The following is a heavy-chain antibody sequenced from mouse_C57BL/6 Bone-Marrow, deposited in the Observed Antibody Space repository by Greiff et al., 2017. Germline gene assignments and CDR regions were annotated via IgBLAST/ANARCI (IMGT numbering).Heavy chain of an antibody. V-gene: IGHV14-2*01. Sequence: DVKLQESGAELVKPGASVKLSCTASGFNIKDYYMHWVKQRPEQGLEWIGRIDPEDGETKYAPKFQGKATITADTSANTAYLQLISLTSEDTAVYYCASLRYGSSYAYYFDYWGQGTTLTVSS. CDR2: IDPEDGET. CDR3: ASLRYGSSYAYYFDY. D-gene: IGHD1-1*01. J-gene: IGHJ2*01. CDR1: GFNIKDYY.